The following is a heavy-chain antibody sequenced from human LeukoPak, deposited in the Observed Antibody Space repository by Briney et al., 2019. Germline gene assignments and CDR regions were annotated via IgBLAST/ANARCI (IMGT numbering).Heavy chain of an antibody. J-gene: IGHJ4*02. D-gene: IGHD4-17*01. Sequence: GGSLRLSCAASGFTFSSYAMSWVRQAPGKGQEWVSAISGSGGSPYYADSVKGRFTISRDNSKNTLYLQMNSLRAEDTAVYYCAKAAPPYGDYVYYFDYWGQGTPVTVSS. CDR1: GFTFSSYA. CDR2: ISGSGGSP. CDR3: AKAAPPYGDYVYYFDY. V-gene: IGHV3-23*01.